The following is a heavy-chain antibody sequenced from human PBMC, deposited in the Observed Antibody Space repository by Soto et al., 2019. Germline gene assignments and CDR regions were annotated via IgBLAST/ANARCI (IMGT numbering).Heavy chain of an antibody. V-gene: IGHV3-15*01. CDR2: IKSKTDGGKT. J-gene: IGHJ5*02. CDR1: GFTFANAL. Sequence: AWRSKRLSYAAAGFTFANALGSWVRKAPGKGLEWVGRIKSKTDGGKTDYAGRVKGRCSISRDDSKNTLYLQMNSLRAEDTAVYSCAKDTVPVATPWFDPWGQGTLVTVSS. CDR3: AKDTVPVATPWFDP. D-gene: IGHD2-2*01.